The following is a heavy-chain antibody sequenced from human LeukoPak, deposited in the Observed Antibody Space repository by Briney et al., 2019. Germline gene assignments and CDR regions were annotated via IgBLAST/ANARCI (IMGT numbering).Heavy chain of an antibody. V-gene: IGHV1-2*02. CDR3: ARANFLYCSSTTCLFDY. Sequence: SVKVSCKGSGYTFTHYYMHWLRQAPRQGVDWMGWINPNSGDTNYAQKLQGRVTMTRDTSISTAHMELSRLRSDDTAVYYCARANFLYCSSTTCLFDYWGQGTLVIVSS. J-gene: IGHJ4*02. D-gene: IGHD2-2*01. CDR1: GYTFTHYY. CDR2: INPNSGDT.